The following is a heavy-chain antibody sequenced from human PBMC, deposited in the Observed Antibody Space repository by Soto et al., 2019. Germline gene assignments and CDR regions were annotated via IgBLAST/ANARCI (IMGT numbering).Heavy chain of an antibody. CDR2: ISGSGGFT. Sequence: PGGSLRLSCAASGFTFSSYSMNWVRQAPGKELEWVSIISGSGGFTSYADSVKGRFTISRDNSKNSLFLQMKSLRDEDTAVYYCANTVVVPAAMSRGYYYGMDVWGQGTTVTVSS. CDR1: GFTFSSYS. V-gene: IGHV3-23*01. CDR3: ANTVVVPAAMSRGYYYGMDV. J-gene: IGHJ6*02. D-gene: IGHD2-2*01.